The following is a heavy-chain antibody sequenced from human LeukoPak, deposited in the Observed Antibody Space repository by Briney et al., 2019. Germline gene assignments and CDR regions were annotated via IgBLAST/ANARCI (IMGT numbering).Heavy chain of an antibody. CDR3: ARDLRNKGFDP. CDR1: GFTFSSYA. V-gene: IGHV3-23*01. D-gene: IGHD1/OR15-1a*01. J-gene: IGHJ5*02. CDR2: ISGSGGTT. Sequence: PGGSLRLSCAASGFTFSSYAMTWVRQAPGKGLEWVSTISGSGGTTYYADSVKGQFTISRDNSKSTLYLQMNSLRVEDTAVYYCARDLRNKGFDPWGQGTLVTVSS.